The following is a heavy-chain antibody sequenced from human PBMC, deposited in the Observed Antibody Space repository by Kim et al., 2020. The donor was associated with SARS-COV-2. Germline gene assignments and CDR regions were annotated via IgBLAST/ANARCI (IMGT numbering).Heavy chain of an antibody. V-gene: IGHV1-69*13. CDR1: GGTFSSYA. CDR3: ARLKWVGITMVRGVIRWFDP. Sequence: SVKVSCKASGGTFSSYAISWVRQAPGQGLEWMGGIIPIFGTANYAQKFQGRVTITADESTSTAYMELSSLRSEDTAVYYCARLKWVGITMVRGVIRWFDPWGQGTLVTVSS. CDR2: IIPIFGTA. J-gene: IGHJ5*02. D-gene: IGHD3-10*01.